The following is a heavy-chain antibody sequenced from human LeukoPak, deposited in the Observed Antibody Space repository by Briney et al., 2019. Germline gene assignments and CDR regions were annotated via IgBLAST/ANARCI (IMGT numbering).Heavy chain of an antibody. V-gene: IGHV4-59*01. CDR1: GGSISSYY. CDR2: IYYSGST. CDR3: ARSVRAPNPGEPFDY. Sequence: SETLSLTCTVSGGSISSYYWSWIRQPPGKGLEWIGYIYYSGSTNYNPSLKSRVTISVDTSKNQFSLKLSSVTAADPAVYHCARSVRAPNPGEPFDYWGQGTLVTVSS. D-gene: IGHD3-10*01. J-gene: IGHJ4*02.